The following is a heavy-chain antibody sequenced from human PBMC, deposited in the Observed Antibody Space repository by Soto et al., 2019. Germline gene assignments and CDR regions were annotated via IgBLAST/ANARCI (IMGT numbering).Heavy chain of an antibody. V-gene: IGHV3-11*01. Sequence: QVQLVESGGGLVKPGGSLRLSCAASGFTVSAYYMSWIRQSPGKGLEWVSYISSSGSTIYYADSVKGRFTISRDNAKNSLYLQMNSLRAEDPAVYYCAREGDFWSGPHPSGYYMDVWGKGTPVTVSS. CDR3: AREGDFWSGPHPSGYYMDV. CDR2: ISSSGSTI. CDR1: GFTVSAYY. J-gene: IGHJ6*03. D-gene: IGHD3-3*01.